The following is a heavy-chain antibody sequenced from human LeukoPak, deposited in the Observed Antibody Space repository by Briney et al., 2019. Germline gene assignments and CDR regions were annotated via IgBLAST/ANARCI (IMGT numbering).Heavy chain of an antibody. J-gene: IGHJ4*02. V-gene: IGHV1-2*02. CDR3: AREGAVRGFISTTADSYFDY. Sequence: ASVKVSCKASGYTFTGYYMHWVRQAPGQGLEWMGWINPNSGGTNYAQKFQGRVTMTRDTSISTAYMELSRLRSDDTAVYYCAREGAVRGFISTTADSYFDYWGQGTLVTVSS. D-gene: IGHD3-10*01. CDR1: GYTFTGYY. CDR2: INPNSGGT.